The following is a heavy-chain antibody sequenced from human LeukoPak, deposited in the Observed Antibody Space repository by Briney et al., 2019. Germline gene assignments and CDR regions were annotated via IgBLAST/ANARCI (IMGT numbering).Heavy chain of an antibody. V-gene: IGHV3-23*01. CDR3: ATFRGNNAYIDN. CDR2: IGGSGGDT. CDR1: GFTFSSSA. Sequence: GGSLRLSCVASGFTFSSSAMNGVRQAPGEGLQWVSAIGGSGGDTYYADSVKGRFTISRENSKTTVYLQMDNLRAEDMAVYYCATFRGNNAYIDNWGQGTLVTVSS. J-gene: IGHJ4*02. D-gene: IGHD3-16*01.